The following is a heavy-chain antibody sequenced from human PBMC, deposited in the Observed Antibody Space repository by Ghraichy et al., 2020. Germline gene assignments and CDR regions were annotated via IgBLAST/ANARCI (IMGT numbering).Heavy chain of an antibody. CDR1: GFTFSSYA. D-gene: IGHD6-13*01. V-gene: IGHV3-23*01. J-gene: IGHJ6*02. CDR2: ISGSGGST. Sequence: GGSLRLSCAASGFTFSSYAMSWVRQAPGKGLEWVSAISGSGGSTYYADSVKGRFTISRDNSKNTLYLQMNSLRAEDTAVYYCASSSQQLAYYYYGMDVWGQGTTVTVSS. CDR3: ASSSQQLAYYYYGMDV.